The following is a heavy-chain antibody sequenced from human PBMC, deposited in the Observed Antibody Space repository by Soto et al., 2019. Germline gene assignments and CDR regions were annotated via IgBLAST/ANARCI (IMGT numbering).Heavy chain of an antibody. J-gene: IGHJ4*02. CDR1: GGTFSSYA. CDR3: ASCLVGYDFWSGHGGFDY. CDR2: IIPIFGTA. D-gene: IGHD3-3*01. Sequence: ASVKVSCKASGGTFSSYAISWVRPATGQGLEWMGGIIPIFGTANYAQKFQGRVTITADESTSTAYIELSSLRSEDTAAYYCASCLVGYDFWSGHGGFDYWGQGTLVTVSS. V-gene: IGHV1-69*13.